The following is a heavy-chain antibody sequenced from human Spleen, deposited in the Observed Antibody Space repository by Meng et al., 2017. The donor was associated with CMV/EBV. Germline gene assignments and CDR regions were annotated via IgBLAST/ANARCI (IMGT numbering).Heavy chain of an antibody. V-gene: IGHV3-21*06. Sequence: GESLKISCAASGFTFSVYSMNWVRQAPGKGLEWVSSISSSSSFIYYADSLKGRFTISRDNAKNSLYLQMNGLRAEDTAVYYCARETYYYDGWGQGTLVTVSS. D-gene: IGHD3-22*01. CDR2: ISSSSSFI. J-gene: IGHJ4*02. CDR1: GFTFSVYS. CDR3: ARETYYYDG.